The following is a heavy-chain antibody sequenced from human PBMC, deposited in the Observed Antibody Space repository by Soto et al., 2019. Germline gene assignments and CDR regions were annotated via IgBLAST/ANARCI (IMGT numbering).Heavy chain of an antibody. CDR3: ARPYCSSTSCYGGWFDP. V-gene: IGHV4-39*01. D-gene: IGHD2-2*01. CDR2: IYYSGST. Sequence: QLQLQESGPGLVKPSETLSLTCTVSGGSISSSSYYWGWIRQPPGKGLEWIGSIYYSGSTYYNPSLKRRVTISVDTSKNQFSLKLSSVTAADTAVYYCARPYCSSTSCYGGWFDPWGQGTLVTVSS. J-gene: IGHJ5*02. CDR1: GGSISSSSYY.